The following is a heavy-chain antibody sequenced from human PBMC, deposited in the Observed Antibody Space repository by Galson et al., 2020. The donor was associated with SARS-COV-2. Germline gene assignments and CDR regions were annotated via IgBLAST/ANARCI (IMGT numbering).Heavy chain of an antibody. V-gene: IGHV3-11*06. Sequence: GGSLRLSCAASGFSFNEFFMSWVRRTPGKGLEWISYIGDSHTYIAYADSVKGRFTISRDYSKNSLDLQMNSLRAEDTGIYYCARGPFDSSGHWYFDYWGQGTLVTVSS. CDR1: GFSFNEFF. CDR3: ARGPFDSSGHWYFDY. J-gene: IGHJ4*02. CDR2: IGDSHTYI. D-gene: IGHD3-22*01.